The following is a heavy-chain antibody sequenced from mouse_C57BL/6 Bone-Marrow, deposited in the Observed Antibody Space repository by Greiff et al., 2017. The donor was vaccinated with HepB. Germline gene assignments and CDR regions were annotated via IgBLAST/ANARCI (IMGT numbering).Heavy chain of an antibody. CDR1: GYTFTSYD. Sequence: QVQLQQSGPELVKPGASVKLSCMASGYTFTSYDINWVKQRPGQGLEWIGWIYPRDGSTKYNEKFKGKATLTVDTSSSTAYMELHSLTSEDSAVYFCARRGLITTVVEDYWGQGTTLTVSS. CDR3: ARRGLITTVVEDY. CDR2: IYPRDGST. V-gene: IGHV1-85*01. J-gene: IGHJ2*01. D-gene: IGHD1-1*01.